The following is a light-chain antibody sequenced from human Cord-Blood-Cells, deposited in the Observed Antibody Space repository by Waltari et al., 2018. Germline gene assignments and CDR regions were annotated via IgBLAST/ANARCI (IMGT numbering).Light chain of an antibody. CDR3: MQALQTPRT. CDR1: QSPLHSNGYNN. CDR2: LGS. J-gene: IGKJ1*01. Sequence: DIVMTQPPLSLPVNTGESASLSGRSSQSPLHSNGYNNLDWYQQKPGQSPQLLIYLGSNRASGVPDRFSGSGSGTDFTLKISRVEAEDVGVYYCMQALQTPRTFGQGTKVEIK. V-gene: IGKV2-28*01.